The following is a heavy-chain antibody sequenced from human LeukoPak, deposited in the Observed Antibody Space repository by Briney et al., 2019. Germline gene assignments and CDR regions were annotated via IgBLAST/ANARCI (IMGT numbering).Heavy chain of an antibody. CDR2: INPNSGGT. J-gene: IGHJ4*02. V-gene: IGHV1-2*02. Sequence: ASVKVSCKASGYTFTGYYMHWVRQAPGQGLEWMGWINPNSGGTNYAQKFQVRVTMTRDTSISTAYMGLSSLRSDDTAVYYCARGSTISFDYWGQGTLVTVSS. CDR1: GYTFTGYY. CDR3: ARGSTISFDY. D-gene: IGHD5/OR15-5a*01.